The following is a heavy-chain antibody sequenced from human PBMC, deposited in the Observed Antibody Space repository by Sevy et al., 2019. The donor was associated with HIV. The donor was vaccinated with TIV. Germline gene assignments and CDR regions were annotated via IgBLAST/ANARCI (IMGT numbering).Heavy chain of an antibody. V-gene: IGHV3-7*01. CDR1: GFTLSSYW. CDR3: ARLDRY. J-gene: IGHJ4*02. Sequence: GGSLRLSCAASGFTLSSYWMTWVRQAPGKGLEWVANINQDGSEKYYVDSVKGRLTISRDNAKNSLYLQMDTLRAEDTAVYFCARLDRYWGQGALVTVSS. CDR2: INQDGSEK.